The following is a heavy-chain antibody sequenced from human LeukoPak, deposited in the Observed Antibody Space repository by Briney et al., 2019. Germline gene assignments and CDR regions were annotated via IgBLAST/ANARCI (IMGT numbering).Heavy chain of an antibody. CDR3: AAEYGGGMSD. V-gene: IGHV3-7*01. J-gene: IGHJ4*02. CDR1: GFTFKNAW. D-gene: IGHD5-12*01. Sequence: PGGSLRLSCEASGFTFKNAWMNWVRQAPGKGLEWVANIKQDGSDKYYVDSVKGQFTISRDNAKNSLYLQMNSLRVEDTAVYYCAAEYGGGMSDWGQGTLVTVSS. CDR2: IKQDGSDK.